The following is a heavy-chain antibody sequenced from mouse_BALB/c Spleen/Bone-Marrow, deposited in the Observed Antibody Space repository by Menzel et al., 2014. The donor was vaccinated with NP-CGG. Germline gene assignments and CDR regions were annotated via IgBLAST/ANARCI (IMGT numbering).Heavy chain of an antibody. CDR1: GFNIKDTY. CDR3: ARNYGYGKSFAY. CDR2: IDPANGNT. V-gene: IGHV14-3*02. D-gene: IGHD2-2*01. Sequence: VQLKESGAELVKPGASVKLSCTAPGFNIKDTYMHWVKQRPEQGLEWIGRIDPANGNTKYDPKFQGKATITADTSSNTAYLQLSSLTSEDTAVYYCARNYGYGKSFAYWDQGTLVTVSA. J-gene: IGHJ3*01.